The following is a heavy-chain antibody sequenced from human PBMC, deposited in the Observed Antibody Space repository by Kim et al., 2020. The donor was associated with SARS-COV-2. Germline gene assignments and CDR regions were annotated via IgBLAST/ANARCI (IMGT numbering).Heavy chain of an antibody. CDR1: GFTFSTYN. D-gene: IGHD6-19*01. V-gene: IGHV3-21*01. Sequence: GGSLRLSCAASGFTFSTYNMHWVRQAPGKGLEWVSSISSSSSYIYYADSLKGRFTISRDNAKNSLYLQMNSLRAEDTAVYYCARENGGFGSGWFGGYNWFDPWGQGTLVTVSS. CDR2: ISSSSSYI. J-gene: IGHJ5*02. CDR3: ARENGGFGSGWFGGYNWFDP.